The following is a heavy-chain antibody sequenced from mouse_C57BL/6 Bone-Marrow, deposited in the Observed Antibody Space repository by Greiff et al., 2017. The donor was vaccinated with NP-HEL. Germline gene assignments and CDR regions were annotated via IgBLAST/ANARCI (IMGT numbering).Heavy chain of an antibody. CDR3: ASPDYGSTVGYCDV. J-gene: IGHJ1*03. V-gene: IGHV1-55*01. Sequence: VQLQQPGAELVKPGASVKMSCKASGYTFTSYWITWVKQRPGQGLEWIGDIYPGSGSTNYNEKFKSKATLPVDTSSSTAYMKLSRLTSEDSAVYYCASPDYGSTVGYCDVWGTGTTVTVAS. CDR2: IYPGSGST. CDR1: GYTFTSYW. D-gene: IGHD1-1*01.